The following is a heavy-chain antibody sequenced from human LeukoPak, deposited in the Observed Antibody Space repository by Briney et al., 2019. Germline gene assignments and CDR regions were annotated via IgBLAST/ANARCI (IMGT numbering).Heavy chain of an antibody. CDR1: GFTFSSYG. V-gene: IGHV3-30*18. CDR2: ISYDGSNK. D-gene: IGHD3-22*01. J-gene: IGHJ4*02. CDR3: AKDSSGYYWEGVVDY. Sequence: PGRSLRLSCAASGFTFSSYGMHWVRQAPGKGLEWVAVISYDGSNKYYADSVKGRFTISRDNSKNTLYLQMNSLRAEDTAVYYCAKDSSGYYWEGVVDYWGQGTLVTVST.